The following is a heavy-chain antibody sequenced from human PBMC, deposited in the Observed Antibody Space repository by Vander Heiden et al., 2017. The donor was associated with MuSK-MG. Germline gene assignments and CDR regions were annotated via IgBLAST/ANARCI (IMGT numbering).Heavy chain of an antibody. CDR1: GFTFSSYS. J-gene: IGHJ4*02. CDR3: AMGTYSSSSAIDY. D-gene: IGHD6-6*01. CDR2: ISSSSSYI. Sequence: EVQLVESGGGLVKPGGSLRLSCAASGFTFSSYSMNWVRQAPGKGLEWVSSISSSSSYIYYADSVKGRFTISRDNAKNSLYLQMNSLRAEDTAVYYCAMGTYSSSSAIDYWGQGTLVTVSS. V-gene: IGHV3-21*01.